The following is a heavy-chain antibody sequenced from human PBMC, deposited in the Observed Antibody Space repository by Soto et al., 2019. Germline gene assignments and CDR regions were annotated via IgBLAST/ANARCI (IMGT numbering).Heavy chain of an antibody. V-gene: IGHV1-18*01. CDR3: ARDLPPVDY. CDR2: ISAYNGNT. Sequence: QVQLVQSGAEVKKPGASVKVSCKASGYTFSSYFISWVRQAPGQGLEWMGWISAYNGNTNYAQNLQGRVTMTTDTSTSPAYNELRSPGSDDQAGVYCARDLPPVDYWGQGTLVTVSS. CDR1: GYTFSSYF. J-gene: IGHJ4*02.